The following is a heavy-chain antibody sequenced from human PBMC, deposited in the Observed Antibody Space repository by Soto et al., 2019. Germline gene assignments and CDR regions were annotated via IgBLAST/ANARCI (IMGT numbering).Heavy chain of an antibody. D-gene: IGHD3-10*01. J-gene: IGHJ4*02. CDR1: GGSFSGYY. CDR3: ARVKLWFGEDY. Sequence: QVQLQQWGAGLLKPSETLSLTCAVYGGSFSGYYWSWIRQPPGKGLEWIGEINHSGSTNYNPSLKSRVTXSXXTSKNQFSLKLSSVTAADTAVYYCARVKLWFGEDYWGQGTLVTVSS. CDR2: INHSGST. V-gene: IGHV4-34*01.